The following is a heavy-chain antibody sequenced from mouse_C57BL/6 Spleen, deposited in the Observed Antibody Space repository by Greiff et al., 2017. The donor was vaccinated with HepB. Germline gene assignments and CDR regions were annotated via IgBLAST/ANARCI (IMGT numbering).Heavy chain of an antibody. CDR1: GYTFTDYE. D-gene: IGHD4-1*01. CDR3: TRPWDGYYAMDY. V-gene: IGHV1-15*01. J-gene: IGHJ4*01. Sequence: VQLQQSGAELVRPGASVTLSCKASGYTFTDYEMHWVKQTPVHGLEWIGAIDPETGGTAYNQKFKGKAILTADKSSSTAYMELRSLTSEDSAVYYCTRPWDGYYAMDYWGQGTSVTVSS. CDR2: IDPETGGT.